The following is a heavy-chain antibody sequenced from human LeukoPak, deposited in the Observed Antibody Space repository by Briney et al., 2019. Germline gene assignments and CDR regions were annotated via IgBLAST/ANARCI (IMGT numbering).Heavy chain of an antibody. Sequence: GGSLRLSCAASGFTFSCYTMHWVRQAPGKGLEYVSAISSNGGSTYYANSVKGRFTISRDNSKNTLYLQMGSLRAEDMAVYYCARWRHSSGYYYDDWGQGTLVTVSS. J-gene: IGHJ4*02. CDR2: ISSNGGST. CDR3: ARWRHSSGYYYDD. V-gene: IGHV3-64*01. CDR1: GFTFSCYT. D-gene: IGHD3-22*01.